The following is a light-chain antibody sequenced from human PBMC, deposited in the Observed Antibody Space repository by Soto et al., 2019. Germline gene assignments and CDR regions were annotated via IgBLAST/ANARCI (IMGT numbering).Light chain of an antibody. CDR2: VNSDGSH. J-gene: IGLJ2*01. CDR1: SGHSNYA. CDR3: QSWGAGDVV. Sequence: QSVLTQSPSASASLGASVKLTCTLSSGHSNYAIAWHQQQPEKGPRFLMKVNSDGSHIKGDGIPDRFSGSSSGAERYLTISSLQSEGEADFYCQSWGAGDVVFGGGTKLTVL. V-gene: IGLV4-69*01.